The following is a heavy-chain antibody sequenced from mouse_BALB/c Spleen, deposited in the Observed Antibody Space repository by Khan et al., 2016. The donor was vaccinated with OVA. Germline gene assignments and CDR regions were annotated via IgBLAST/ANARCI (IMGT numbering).Heavy chain of an antibody. CDR2: IGPGSGSA. D-gene: IGHD1-1*01. V-gene: IGHV1S41*01. CDR3: ARSNYSGRGLYAMDY. J-gene: IGHJ4*01. CDR1: GYTFTSYW. Sequence: DLVEPGASVKLSCKASGYTFTSYWINWIKERPGQGLEWIGQIGPGSGSAYYNELFKGKATLTVDTSSSTVYIQLSSLSSEDSAVXFCARSNYSGRGLYAMDYWGQGTSVTVSS.